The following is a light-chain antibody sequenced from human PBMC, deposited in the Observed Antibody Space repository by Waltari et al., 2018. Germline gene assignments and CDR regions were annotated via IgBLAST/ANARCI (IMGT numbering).Light chain of an antibody. V-gene: IGKV3-15*01. CDR1: QSVSSN. CDR3: QQYNNWQVT. J-gene: IGKJ3*01. Sequence: EIVMTQSPATLSVSPGDRATLSCRASQSVSSNLAWYQQKPGQAPRLLIYGASTSATGIPARFSGSGSGTEYTLTISSLQSEDFGVYYCQQYNNWQVTFGPGTKVDIK. CDR2: GAS.